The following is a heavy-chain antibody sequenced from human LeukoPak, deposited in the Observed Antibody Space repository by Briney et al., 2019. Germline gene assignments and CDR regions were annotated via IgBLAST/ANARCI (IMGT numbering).Heavy chain of an antibody. CDR2: IGYDGSNK. CDR3: TKDLSVGAAANYFDY. V-gene: IGHV3-30*02. CDR1: GIMFSNYG. D-gene: IGHD6-25*01. J-gene: IGHJ4*02. Sequence: GGSLRLSCAASGIMFSNYGMHWVRQAPGKGLEWVAFIGYDGSNKDYADSVKGRLTISRDNSKNTLYLQMNSLRAEDTAVYYCTKDLSVGAAANYFDYWGQGTLVTVSS.